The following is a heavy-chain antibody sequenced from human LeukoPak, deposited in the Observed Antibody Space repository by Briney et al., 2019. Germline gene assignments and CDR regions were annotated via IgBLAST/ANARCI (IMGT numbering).Heavy chain of an antibody. CDR1: GFTFSSYG. D-gene: IGHD2-2*01. J-gene: IGHJ4*02. CDR2: ISGSGGST. Sequence: PGGSLRLSGAASGFTFSSYGMSWVRQAPGKGLEWVSAISGSGGSTYYADSVKGRFTISRDNSKNTLYLQMNSLRAEDTAVYYCAKGGQVCSSTSCYGNFDYWGQGTLVTVSS. V-gene: IGHV3-23*01. CDR3: AKGGQVCSSTSCYGNFDY.